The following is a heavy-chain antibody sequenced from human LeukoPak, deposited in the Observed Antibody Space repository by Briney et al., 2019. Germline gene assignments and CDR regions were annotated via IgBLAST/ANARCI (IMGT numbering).Heavy chain of an antibody. CDR2: IGSSGRDI. CDR1: GFIFSDYT. Sequence: MSGGSLSLSCAASGFIFSDYTMNWVRQAPGKGLECVSFIGSSGRDIHYADSVKGRFTVSRDNAKNALYLQMNSLRAEDAAVYYCAKGAGSGAWLIDYWGQGTLVTVSS. D-gene: IGHD6-25*01. V-gene: IGHV3-21*05. J-gene: IGHJ4*02. CDR3: AKGAGSGAWLIDY.